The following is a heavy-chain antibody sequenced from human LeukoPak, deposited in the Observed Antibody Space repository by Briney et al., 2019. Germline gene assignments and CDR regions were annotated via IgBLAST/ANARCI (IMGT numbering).Heavy chain of an antibody. D-gene: IGHD3-22*01. V-gene: IGHV4-39*07. CDR1: GGSISSSSYY. J-gene: IGHJ5*02. Sequence: KASETLSLTCTVSGGSISSSSYYWGWIRQPPGKGLEWIGSIYYSGSTYYNPSLKSRVTISVDTSKNQFSLKLSSVTAADTAVYYCATNVGYYDSSGYFKEINWFDPWGQGTLVTVSS. CDR2: IYYSGST. CDR3: ATNVGYYDSSGYFKEINWFDP.